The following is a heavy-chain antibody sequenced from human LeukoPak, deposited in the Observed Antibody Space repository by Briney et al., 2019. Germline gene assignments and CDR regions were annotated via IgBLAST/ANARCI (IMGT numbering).Heavy chain of an antibody. Sequence: SETLSLTCTVSGDSINSLDLWSWVRQPPGKGLEWSGEMYLSGTTHSNPSVKSRVTISIDKAKNQFFLNLSSVTAADTAVYYCAGLVGRYSSGLYYYYFDYWGQGTLVTVSS. CDR3: AGLVGRYSSGLYYYYFDY. V-gene: IGHV4-4*02. CDR2: MYLSGTT. CDR1: GDSINSLDL. D-gene: IGHD3-22*01. J-gene: IGHJ4*02.